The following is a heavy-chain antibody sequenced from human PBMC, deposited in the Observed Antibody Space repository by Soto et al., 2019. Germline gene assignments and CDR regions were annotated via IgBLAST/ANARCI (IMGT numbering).Heavy chain of an antibody. CDR1: GFTFSSYA. Sequence: EVQLLESGGGLVQPGGSLRLSCAASGFTFSSYAMNWVRQAPGKGLEWVSVISGSGGSTYYADSVKGRFTISRDNSXNTLXXXXXXXXXXXXXXXXXXXXXXXXXFDLXGRGTLVTVSS. CDR2: ISGSGGST. J-gene: IGHJ2*01. CDR3: XXXXXXXXFDL. V-gene: IGHV3-23*01.